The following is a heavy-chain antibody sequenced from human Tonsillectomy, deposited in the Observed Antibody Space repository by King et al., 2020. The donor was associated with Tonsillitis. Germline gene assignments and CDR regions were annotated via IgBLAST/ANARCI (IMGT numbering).Heavy chain of an antibody. V-gene: IGHV3-30*18. CDR3: AKDTYSLRQLRPIEILPTN. CDR1: SYG. D-gene: IGHD1-26*01. CDR2: ISYDGSIK. J-gene: IGHJ4*02. Sequence: SYGMHWVRQAPGKGLEWVALISYDGSIKYYADSVKGRFTISRDNSKNTLYLQMNSLRDEDTAVYYCAKDTYSLRQLRPIEILPTNGGQGTMVTVSS.